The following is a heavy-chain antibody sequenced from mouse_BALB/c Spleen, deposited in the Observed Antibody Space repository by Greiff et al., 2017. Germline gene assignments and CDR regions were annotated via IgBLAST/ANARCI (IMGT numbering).Heavy chain of an antibody. CDR2: IWGDGST. CDR1: GFSLTNSG. Sequence: VKLMESGPGLVAPSQSLSITCTVSGFSLTNSGVHWVRQSPGKGLEWLGVIWGDGSTNYNSAFKSRLSISKDNSKSQVFLKMNSLQTDDTARYYCAKPENYAMDYWGQGTSVTVSS. CDR3: AKPENYAMDY. V-gene: IGHV2-6-6*01. J-gene: IGHJ4*01.